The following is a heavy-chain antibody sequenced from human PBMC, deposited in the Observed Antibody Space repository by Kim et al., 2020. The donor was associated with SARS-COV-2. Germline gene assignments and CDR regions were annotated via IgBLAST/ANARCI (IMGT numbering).Heavy chain of an antibody. CDR2: IQYSGTT. CDR1: GGSISSSAYS. Sequence: SETLSLTCTVSGGSISSSAYSWGWIRQHPGKGLEWIGNIQYSGTTYYMPSLESRVTISVDRSQNQFSLRLNSVTAADTAIYYCARHGPGVTGSLGYCDPWGQGTLVTVSS. V-gene: IGHV4-39*01. J-gene: IGHJ5*02. CDR3: ARHGPGVTGSLGYCDP. D-gene: IGHD3-9*01.